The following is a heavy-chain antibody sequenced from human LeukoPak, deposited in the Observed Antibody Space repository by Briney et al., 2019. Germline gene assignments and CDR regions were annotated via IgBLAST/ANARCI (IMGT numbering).Heavy chain of an antibody. V-gene: IGHV3-23*01. CDR1: GFTFGSYA. D-gene: IGHD3-22*01. CDR3: AIMHGYYDGSGYWVQ. CDR2: ISPSGDRT. Sequence: PGGSLRLSCAPSGFTFGSYAMSWVRQAPGKGLEWVSFISPSGDRTSNADSVEGRFTISRDNPRNTLYLQMNSLRDEDTAVYYCAIMHGYYDGSGYWVQWGQGTLVTVSS. J-gene: IGHJ4*02.